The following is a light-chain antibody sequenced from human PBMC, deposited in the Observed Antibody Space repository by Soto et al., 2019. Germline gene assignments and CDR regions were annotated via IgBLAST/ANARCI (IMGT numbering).Light chain of an antibody. CDR3: ATWDDSLNARGV. CDR2: NNN. V-gene: IGLV1-44*01. CDR1: RSNIGNNA. Sequence: QSVLTQTPSASGTPGQTVTISCSGSRSNIGNNAVSWYQQFPGTAPKLLIYNNNQRPSGVTDQFSGYKSGTSASRASSGLQSEDEADYYCATWDDSLNARGVFGGGTKLTVL. J-gene: IGLJ3*02.